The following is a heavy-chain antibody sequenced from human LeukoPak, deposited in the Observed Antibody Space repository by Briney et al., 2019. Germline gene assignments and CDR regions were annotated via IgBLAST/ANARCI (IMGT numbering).Heavy chain of an antibody. Sequence: QPGRSLRLSCAASGFTFSSYALHWVRQAPGKGLEWVALISYDGSNKYYADSVKGRFTISRDNSKNTLYLQMNSLRAEDTAVYYCARVFQQLVPFDYWGQGTLVTVSS. D-gene: IGHD6-13*01. V-gene: IGHV3-30*04. CDR1: GFTFSSYA. CDR3: ARVFQQLVPFDY. CDR2: ISYDGSNK. J-gene: IGHJ4*02.